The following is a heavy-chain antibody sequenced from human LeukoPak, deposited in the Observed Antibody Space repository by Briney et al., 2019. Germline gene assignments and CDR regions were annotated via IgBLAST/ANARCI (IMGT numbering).Heavy chain of an antibody. D-gene: IGHD1-26*01. Sequence: SETLSLTCAVYGGSFSGYYWSGIRQPPGKGLEWIGEINHSGSTNYNPSLKSRVTISVDTSKNQFSLKLSSVTAADTAVYYCARGGIVGAHFDYWGQGTLVTVSS. V-gene: IGHV4-34*01. CDR3: ARGGIVGAHFDY. CDR2: INHSGST. CDR1: GGSFSGYY. J-gene: IGHJ4*02.